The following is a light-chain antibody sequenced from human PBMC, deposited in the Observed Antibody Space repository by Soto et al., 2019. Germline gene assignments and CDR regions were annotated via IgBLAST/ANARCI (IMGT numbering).Light chain of an antibody. CDR2: DVT. CDR1: SSDVCGYNY. CDR3: SSYTTSNTRQIV. J-gene: IGLJ1*01. Sequence: LTQPASVSGSPGQSITISCTGTSSDVCGYNYVSWYQHHPGKAPKLIIYDVTNRPSGVSNPFSGSKSGNTASLTISGLQPEDEADYYCSSYTTSNTRQIVFGAGTKVTVL. V-gene: IGLV2-14*03.